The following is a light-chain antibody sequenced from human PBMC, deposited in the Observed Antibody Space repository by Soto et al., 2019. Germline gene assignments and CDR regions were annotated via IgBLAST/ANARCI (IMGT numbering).Light chain of an antibody. J-gene: IGLJ1*01. V-gene: IGLV1-47*02. CDR2: SNN. CDR3: AAWDDSLSAHV. CDR1: SSNIGSNY. Sequence: QLVLTQPPSASGTPGQRVTISCSGSSSNIGSNYVYWYQQLPGTAPKLLIYSNNQRPSGVPDRFSGSKSGTSASLAISGLRSEDEADYCCAAWDDSLSAHVFGTGTKLTVL.